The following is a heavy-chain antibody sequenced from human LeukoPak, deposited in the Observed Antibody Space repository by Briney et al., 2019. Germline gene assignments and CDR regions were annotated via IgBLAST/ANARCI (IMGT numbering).Heavy chain of an antibody. CDR2: INTNTGNP. CDR3: ARDLANYYDSSGSQGYYYYGMDV. V-gene: IGHV7-4-1*02. J-gene: IGHJ6*02. Sequence: ASVKVSCKASGYTFTSYAMNWVRQAPGQGLEWMGWINTNTGNPTYAQGFTGRFVFSSDTSVSTAYLQISSLKAEDTAVYYCARDLANYYDSSGSQGYYYYGMDVWGQGTTVTVSS. D-gene: IGHD3-22*01. CDR1: GYTFTSYA.